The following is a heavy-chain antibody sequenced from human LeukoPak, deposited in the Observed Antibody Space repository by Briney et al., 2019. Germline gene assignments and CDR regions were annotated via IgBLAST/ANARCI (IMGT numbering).Heavy chain of an antibody. CDR1: GGTFSSYA. V-gene: IGHV1-69*05. J-gene: IGHJ6*03. CDR3: AREGGYSGDYYYSMDV. CDR2: IIPIFGTA. Sequence: SVKVSCKASGGTFSSYAISWVRQAPGQGLEWMGGIIPIFGTANYAQKFQGRVTITTDESTSTAYMELSSLRSEDTAVYYFAREGGYSGDYYYSMDVWGKGTTVTVSS. D-gene: IGHD2-15*01.